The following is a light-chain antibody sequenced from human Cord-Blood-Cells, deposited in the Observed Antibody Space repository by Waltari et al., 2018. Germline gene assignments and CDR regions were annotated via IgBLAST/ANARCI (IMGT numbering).Light chain of an antibody. CDR1: SGSVSTSYY. V-gene: IGLV8-61*01. CDR3: VLYMGSGISV. J-gene: IGLJ2*01. Sequence: QTVVTQEPSFSVSPGGTVTLTCGLSSGSVSTSYYPSWYQQTPGQAPRTLIYSTNTRASGGPARFSGSILGNKAALTITGAQADDESDYYCVLYMGSGISVFGGGTKLTVL. CDR2: STN.